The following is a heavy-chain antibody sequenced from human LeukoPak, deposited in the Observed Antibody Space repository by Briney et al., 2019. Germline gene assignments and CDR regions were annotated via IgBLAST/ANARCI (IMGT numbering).Heavy chain of an antibody. Sequence: ASVKLSCKASGYTITNYYMHWVRQAPGQGLEWMGRINPNSGDTNYAQKFQGRVTMTRDTSISTAYMELSRLRSDDTAVYYCARDYCSSTSCHFDYWGQGTLVTVSS. J-gene: IGHJ4*02. CDR2: INPNSGDT. V-gene: IGHV1-2*06. D-gene: IGHD2-2*01. CDR3: ARDYCSSTSCHFDY. CDR1: GYTITNYY.